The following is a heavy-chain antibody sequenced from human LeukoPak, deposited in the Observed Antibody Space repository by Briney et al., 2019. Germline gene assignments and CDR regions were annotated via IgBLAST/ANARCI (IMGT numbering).Heavy chain of an antibody. CDR2: MNPNSGNT. V-gene: IGHV1-8*01. Sequence: HGASVKVSCKASGYTFTSYDINWVRQATGQGLEWMGWMNPNSGNTGYAQKFQGRVTMTRNTSISTAYMELSSLRSEDTAVYYCARVGDSSSWYDLLIDYWGQGTLVTVSS. D-gene: IGHD6-13*01. CDR3: ARVGDSSSWYDLLIDY. CDR1: GYTFTSYD. J-gene: IGHJ4*02.